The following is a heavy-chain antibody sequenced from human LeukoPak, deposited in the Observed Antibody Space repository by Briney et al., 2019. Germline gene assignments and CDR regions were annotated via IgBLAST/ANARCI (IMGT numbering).Heavy chain of an antibody. CDR1: GGSISSYY. V-gene: IGHV4-59*01. J-gene: IGHJ4*02. Sequence: SETLSLTCTLSGGSISSYYWSWIRQPPGKGLEWIGYIYYSGSTNYNPSLKGRVTISVDTSKNQFSLKLSSVTAADTAVYYCARHARRWLQEAYCDYWGQGTLVTVSS. D-gene: IGHD5-24*01. CDR2: IYYSGST. CDR3: ARHARRWLQEAYCDY.